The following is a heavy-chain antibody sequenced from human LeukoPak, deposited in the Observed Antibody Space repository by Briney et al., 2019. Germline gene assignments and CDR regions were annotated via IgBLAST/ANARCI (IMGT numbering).Heavy chain of an antibody. D-gene: IGHD2-2*01. CDR3: ASLWPYQLSAFDI. Sequence: SETLSLTCTVSGGSISSYYWSWIRQPPGKGLEWIGEINHSGSTNYNPSLKSRVTISVDTSKNQFSLKLSSVTAADTAVYYCASLWPYQLSAFDIWGQGTMVTVSS. V-gene: IGHV4-34*01. J-gene: IGHJ3*02. CDR2: INHSGST. CDR1: GGSISSYY.